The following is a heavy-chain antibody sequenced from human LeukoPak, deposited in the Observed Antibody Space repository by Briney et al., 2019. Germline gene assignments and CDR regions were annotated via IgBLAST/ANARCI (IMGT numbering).Heavy chain of an antibody. D-gene: IGHD2-2*01. CDR3: ASWEVPAVMPQDY. CDR1: GFTFRSYR. CDR2: INSDGSST. V-gene: IGHV3-74*01. J-gene: IGHJ4*02. Sequence: GGSLRLSCAVSGFTFRSYRMHWVPQAPGKGLVWVSRINSDGSSTSYAGSVKGRFTISRDNAKNTLYLQMNSLRAEDTAVYYCASWEVPAVMPQDYWGQGTLVTVSS.